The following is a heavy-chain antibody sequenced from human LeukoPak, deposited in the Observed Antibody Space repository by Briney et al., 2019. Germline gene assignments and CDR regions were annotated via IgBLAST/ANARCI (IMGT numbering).Heavy chain of an antibody. CDR1: GYIFTDYY. CDR3: ASRGGRTNYNFWRTYVTGFDY. V-gene: IGHV1-2*06. Sequence: ASVKVSCKASGYIFTDYYMHWVRQAPGQGLEWMGRINPNSGGTNYAQKFQGRVTMTRDTSINTAYMDLSSLRSDDTAVYYCASRGGRTNYNFWRTYVTGFDYWGQGTLVTVSS. J-gene: IGHJ4*02. D-gene: IGHD3-3*01. CDR2: INPNSGGT.